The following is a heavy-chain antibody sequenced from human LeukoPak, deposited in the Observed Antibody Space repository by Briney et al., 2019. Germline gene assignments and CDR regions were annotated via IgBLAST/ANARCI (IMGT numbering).Heavy chain of an antibody. CDR1: GYTFTNYG. V-gene: IGHV1-18*01. D-gene: IGHD1-1*01. Sequence: ASVKVSCKAPGYTFTNYGISWVRQAPGQGLEWMGWISAYNGNTNYAQKLQGRVTMTTDTSTSTAYMELRSLRSDDTAVYYCATRSRGYMDVWGKGTTVTISS. J-gene: IGHJ6*03. CDR2: ISAYNGNT. CDR3: ATRSRGYMDV.